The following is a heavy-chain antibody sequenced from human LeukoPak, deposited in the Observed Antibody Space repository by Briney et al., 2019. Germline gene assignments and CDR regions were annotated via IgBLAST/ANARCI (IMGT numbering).Heavy chain of an antibody. Sequence: GASVKVSCKASGYTFTGYYMHWVRQAPGQGLEWMGWINPKSGGTNYAQKFQGRVTMTRDTSISTAYMELSRLRSDDTAVYYCARDAAYCSSTTCSADFDYWGQGTLVTVSS. D-gene: IGHD2-2*01. J-gene: IGHJ4*02. CDR1: GYTFTGYY. CDR3: ARDAAYCSSTTCSADFDY. CDR2: INPKSGGT. V-gene: IGHV1-2*02.